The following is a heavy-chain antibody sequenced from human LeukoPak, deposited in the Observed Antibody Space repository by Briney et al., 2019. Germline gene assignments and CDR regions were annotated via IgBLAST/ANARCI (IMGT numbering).Heavy chain of an antibody. V-gene: IGHV4-34*01. CDR1: GGSFSGYY. CDR3: ARDTIGETFDP. CDR2: INHSGST. D-gene: IGHD5-24*01. J-gene: IGHJ5*02. Sequence: PSETLSLTCAVYGGSFSGYYWGWIRQPPGKGLEWIGEINHSGSTNYNPSLKSRVTISVDTSKNQFSLKLSSVTAADTAVYYCARDTIGETFDPWGQGTLVTVSS.